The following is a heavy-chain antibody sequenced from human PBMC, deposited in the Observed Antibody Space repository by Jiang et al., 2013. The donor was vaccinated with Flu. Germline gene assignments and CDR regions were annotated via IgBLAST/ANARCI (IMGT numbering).Heavy chain of an antibody. Sequence: GAEVKKPGESLRISCKGSGYSFTSYWISWVRQMPGKGLEWMGRIDPSDSYTNYSPSFQGHVTISADKSISTAYLQWSSLKASDTAMYYCARQYSRLGYYDSSGPKGYWGQGTLVTVSS. CDR1: GYSFTSYW. CDR2: IDPSDSYT. CDR3: ARQYSRLGYYDSSGPKGY. J-gene: IGHJ4*02. D-gene: IGHD3-22*01. V-gene: IGHV5-10-1*01.